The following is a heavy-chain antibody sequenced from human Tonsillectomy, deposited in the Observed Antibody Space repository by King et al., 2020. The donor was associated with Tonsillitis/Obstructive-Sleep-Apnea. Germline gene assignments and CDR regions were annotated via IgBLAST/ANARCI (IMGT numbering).Heavy chain of an antibody. CDR3: ARPSDFWSGYSY. CDR2: ISSISSYK. CDR1: GFTFSDYY. Sequence: VQLVESGGGLVKPGGSLRLSCAASGFTFSDYYMSWVRQALGKGLAWVSYISSISSYKNYSDYENGRFTISRDNAKNSLNLHMNSLRAEDTAVYYCARPSDFWSGYSYWGQGTLVTVSS. V-gene: IGHV3-11*05. J-gene: IGHJ4*02. D-gene: IGHD3-3*01.